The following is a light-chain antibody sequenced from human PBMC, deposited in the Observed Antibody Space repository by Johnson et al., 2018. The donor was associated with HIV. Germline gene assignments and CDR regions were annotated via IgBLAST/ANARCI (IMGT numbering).Light chain of an antibody. Sequence: SVLTQPPSVSAAPGQDVIISCSGSTSNVGINFVSWYQQLPGTAPKLLIYDNNKRPSGIPDRFSGSKSGTSATLGITGLQTGDEADYYCGTWDSSLRVGFFGTGTKVTVL. J-gene: IGLJ1*01. CDR2: DNN. V-gene: IGLV1-51*01. CDR1: TSNVGINF. CDR3: GTWDSSLRVGF.